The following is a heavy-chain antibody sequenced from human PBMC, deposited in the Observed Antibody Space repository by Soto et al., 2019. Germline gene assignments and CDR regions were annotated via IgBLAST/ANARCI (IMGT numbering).Heavy chain of an antibody. D-gene: IGHD3-16*02. V-gene: IGHV3-7*03. CDR1: GFILRNYW. CDR3: ARYRSLDH. Sequence: GGSLRLSCADSGFILRNYWMSWVRQAPGMGLQWVASIKEDGSEKYYVDPVKGRFTISRENAKNSLYLQMNSLRAEDTAVYYCARYRSLDHWGQGILVTVYS. J-gene: IGHJ5*02. CDR2: IKEDGSEK.